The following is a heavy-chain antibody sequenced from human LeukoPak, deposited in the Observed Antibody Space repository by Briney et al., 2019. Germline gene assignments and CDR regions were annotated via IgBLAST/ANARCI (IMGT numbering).Heavy chain of an antibody. CDR3: ARLFGSGTYLFDY. CDR1: GFTFSSYA. D-gene: IGHD3-10*01. Sequence: GGSLRLSCAASGFTFSSYAMSWVRQAPGKGLEWVSAISGSGGSTYYADSVKGRFTISRDNSKNTLYLQMNSLRAEDTAVYYCARLFGSGTYLFDYWGQGTLVTVSS. J-gene: IGHJ4*02. V-gene: IGHV3-23*01. CDR2: ISGSGGST.